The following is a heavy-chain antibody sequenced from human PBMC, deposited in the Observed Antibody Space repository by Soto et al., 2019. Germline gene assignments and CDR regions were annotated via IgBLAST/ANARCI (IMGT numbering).Heavy chain of an antibody. Sequence: XETLSRTCAVAGVSISSGNWWTWVRQTPQRGLEYIGEIFHDGTANYYPSFERRVAISVDTSKNQFSLKLTSVTAADTAIYFCARLVYDTRLNYMYFDFWGQGALVTVSS. CDR3: ARLVYDTRLNYMYFDF. V-gene: IGHV4-4*01. CDR2: IFHDGTA. J-gene: IGHJ4*02. D-gene: IGHD2-8*01. CDR1: GVSISSGNW.